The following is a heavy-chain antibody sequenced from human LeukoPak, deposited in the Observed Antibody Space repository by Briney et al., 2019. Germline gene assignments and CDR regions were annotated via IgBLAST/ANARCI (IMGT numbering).Heavy chain of an antibody. Sequence: GGSLRLSCAASGFIFSSYAMSWVRQAPGKGLVWVSRVNSDGSTTNYADSVKGRFTISRDNAKNTLYLQMNSLRAEDTAVYYCARIEVGIAKKGFDYWGQGTLVTVSS. J-gene: IGHJ4*02. V-gene: IGHV3-74*01. CDR2: VNSDGSTT. CDR1: GFIFSSYA. D-gene: IGHD2-21*01. CDR3: ARIEVGIAKKGFDY.